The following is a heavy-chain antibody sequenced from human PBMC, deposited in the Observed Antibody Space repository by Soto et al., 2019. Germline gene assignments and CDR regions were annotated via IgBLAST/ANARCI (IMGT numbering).Heavy chain of an antibody. CDR1: GGSISSSNW. Sequence: SETLSLTCAVSGGSISSSNWWSWVRQPPGKGLEWIGEIYHSGSTNYNPSLKSRVTISVDKSKNQFSLKLSSVTAADTAVYYCARSKSNYDFWSGYLYGMDVWGQGTTVTVSS. D-gene: IGHD3-3*01. CDR2: IYHSGST. CDR3: ARSKSNYDFWSGYLYGMDV. V-gene: IGHV4-4*02. J-gene: IGHJ6*02.